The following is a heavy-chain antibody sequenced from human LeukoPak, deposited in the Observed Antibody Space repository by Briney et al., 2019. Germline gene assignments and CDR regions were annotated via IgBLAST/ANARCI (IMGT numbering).Heavy chain of an antibody. D-gene: IGHD3-10*01. CDR3: ARDRYYGSGPNAFDI. J-gene: IGHJ3*02. V-gene: IGHV1-2*02. CDR2: INPNSGGT. Sequence: GASVKVSCKASGYTFTGNYMHWVRQAPGQGLEWMRWINPNSGGTDYAQKFQGRVTLTRDTSISSAYMELSRLTSDDTAVYYCARDRYYGSGPNAFDIWGQGTMVAVSS. CDR1: GYTFTGNY.